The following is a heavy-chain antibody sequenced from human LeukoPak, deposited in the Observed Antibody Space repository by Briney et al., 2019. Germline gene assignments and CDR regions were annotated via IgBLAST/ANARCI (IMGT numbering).Heavy chain of an antibody. Sequence: GGSLRLSGSASGFIVSSDSMSWVRQAPGKGLEWVSGIYSGDSTYYADSVKGRFTISRDNSKNTLYLQMNSLRAEDTAVYYCARVRGNNYGFLDYWGQGNLVTVSS. CDR2: IYSGDST. CDR3: ARVRGNNYGFLDY. CDR1: GFIVSSDS. D-gene: IGHD5-18*01. V-gene: IGHV3-53*01. J-gene: IGHJ4*02.